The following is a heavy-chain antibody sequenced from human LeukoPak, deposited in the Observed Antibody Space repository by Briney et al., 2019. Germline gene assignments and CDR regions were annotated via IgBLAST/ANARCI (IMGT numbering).Heavy chain of an antibody. CDR1: GFTFSSYG. CDR3: ARARSLVGAAPDYYYVMDA. Sequence: GGSLRLSCAASGFTFSSYGMHWVRQAPGKGLEWVAVICGSGGSKYYADSVKGGFTISRDNSKNTLFLQMNSLRAEDTPVYYRARARSLVGAAPDYYYVMDASGEGTTVSASS. CDR2: ICGSGGSK. J-gene: IGHJ6*04. D-gene: IGHD1-26*01. V-gene: IGHV3-33*01.